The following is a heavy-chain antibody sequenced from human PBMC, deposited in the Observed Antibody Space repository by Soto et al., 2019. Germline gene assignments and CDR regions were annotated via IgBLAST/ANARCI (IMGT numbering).Heavy chain of an antibody. J-gene: IGHJ3*02. CDR1: GFTFSDYY. CDR3: ARDDWNDFGESGYDAFDI. D-gene: IGHD1-1*01. V-gene: IGHV3-11*01. Sequence: PGGSLRLPCAASGFTFSDYYMSWIRQAPGKGLEWVSYISSSGSTIYYGASVKGRFTISRDNAKNALYLQRNSLRAEETAVYYCARDDWNDFGESGYDAFDIWGQGKMVTVSS. CDR2: ISSSGSTI.